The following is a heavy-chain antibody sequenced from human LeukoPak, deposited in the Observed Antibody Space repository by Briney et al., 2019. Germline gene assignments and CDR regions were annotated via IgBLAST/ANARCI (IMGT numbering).Heavy chain of an antibody. V-gene: IGHV1-69*05. Sequence: ASVKVSCKASGYTFTSYGISWVRQAPGQGLEWMGGIIPIFGTANYAQKFQGRVTITTDESTSTAYMELSSLRSEDTAVYYCARGRTVTKGTGWDYWGQGTLVTVSS. J-gene: IGHJ4*02. CDR2: IIPIFGTA. CDR3: ARGRTVTKGTGWDY. CDR1: GYTFTSYG. D-gene: IGHD4-17*01.